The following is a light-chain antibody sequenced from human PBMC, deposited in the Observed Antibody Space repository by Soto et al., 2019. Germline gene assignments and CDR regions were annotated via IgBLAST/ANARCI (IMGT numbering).Light chain of an antibody. V-gene: IGLV2-8*01. J-gene: IGLJ1*01. Sequence: QSALTQPPSASGSPGHSVAISCTRTSSDVGGYNYVSWYQQHPGKAPKLMIYEVNKRPSGVPDRFSGSKSGNTASLTVSGLQAEDEADYYCSSYAGSSNVFGTGTEVTVL. CDR1: SSDVGGYNY. CDR3: SSYAGSSNV. CDR2: EVN.